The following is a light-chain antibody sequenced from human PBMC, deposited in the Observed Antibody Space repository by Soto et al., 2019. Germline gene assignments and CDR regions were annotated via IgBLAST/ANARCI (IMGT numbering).Light chain of an antibody. CDR1: QDISSY. V-gene: IGKV1-8*01. CDR3: RQYYSYPRT. J-gene: IGKJ2*01. Sequence: AIRMTQSPSSFSASTGDRVTITCRASQDISSYLAWYQQKPGKAPNLLIYAASTLQSGVPSRFSGSGSATDLSLTISRLQAEDFATYYCRQYYSYPRTFGKGSKLEIK. CDR2: AAS.